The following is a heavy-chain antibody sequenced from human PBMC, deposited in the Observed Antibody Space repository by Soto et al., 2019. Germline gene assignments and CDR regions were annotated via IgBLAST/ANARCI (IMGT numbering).Heavy chain of an antibody. CDR2: INPNSGGT. V-gene: IGHV1-2*04. CDR1: GYTFTGYY. D-gene: IGHD6-13*01. Sequence: ASVKVSCKASGYTFTGYYMHWVRQAPGQGLEWMGWINPNSGGTNYAQKFQGWVTMTRDTSISTAYMELSRLRSDDTAVYYCARDYGSSWMGRYYYYGMDVWGQGTTVTLSS. CDR3: ARDYGSSWMGRYYYYGMDV. J-gene: IGHJ6*02.